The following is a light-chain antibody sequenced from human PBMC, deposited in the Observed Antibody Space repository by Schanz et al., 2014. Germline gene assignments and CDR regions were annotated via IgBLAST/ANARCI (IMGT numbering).Light chain of an antibody. J-gene: IGKJ5*01. CDR1: QSLLHSNGYNY. CDR3: MQPLGAPPIT. Sequence: DIVMTQSPLSLPVTPGEPASISCRSSQSLLHSNGYNYLDWYLQKAGQSPQLLIYLGSNRASGVPDRFSGSGSGTDFTLKISRVEAEDVGVYYCMQPLGAPPITFGQGTRLEIK. V-gene: IGKV2-28*01. CDR2: LGS.